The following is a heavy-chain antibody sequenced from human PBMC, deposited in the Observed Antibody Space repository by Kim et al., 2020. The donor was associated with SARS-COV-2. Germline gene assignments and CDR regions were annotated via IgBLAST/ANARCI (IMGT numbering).Heavy chain of an antibody. V-gene: IGHV3-7*03. Sequence: GGSLRLSCAASGFTFSIYWMSWVRQAPGKVLEWVANIKQDGSEKYYVDSVKGRFTISRDNAKNSLYLQMNSLRAEDTAVYYCAREDRRITMVRGVKAAFDIWGQETMVTVSS. D-gene: IGHD3-10*01. J-gene: IGHJ3*02. CDR2: IKQDGSEK. CDR1: GFTFSIYW. CDR3: AREDRRITMVRGVKAAFDI.